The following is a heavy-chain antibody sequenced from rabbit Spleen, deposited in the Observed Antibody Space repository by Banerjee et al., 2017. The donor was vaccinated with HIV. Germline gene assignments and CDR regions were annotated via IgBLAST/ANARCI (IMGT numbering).Heavy chain of an antibody. D-gene: IGHD1-1*01. CDR1: GFSSSSGYY. CDR2: IYAGSSGRT. CDR3: ARDLTGVIGWNFGW. J-gene: IGHJ4*01. Sequence: QQLEESGGDLVKPGASLTLTCTASGFSSSSGYYMCWVRQAPGKGLEWIACIYAGSSGRTVYASWAKGRFTISNASSTTVTLQMTSLTAADTATYFCARDLTGVIGWNFGWWGPGTLVTVS. V-gene: IGHV1S40*01.